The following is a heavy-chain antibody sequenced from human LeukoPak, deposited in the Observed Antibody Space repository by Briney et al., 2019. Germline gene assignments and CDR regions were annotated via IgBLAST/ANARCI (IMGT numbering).Heavy chain of an antibody. J-gene: IGHJ4*02. CDR2: VHYSGSV. V-gene: IGHV4-59*04. D-gene: IGHD7-27*01. Sequence: SETLSLTCTVSGGSVSSYYWSWIRQPPGKGLEWIGSVHYSGSVYYNPSLKSRVTMSADTSKNQFSLNLSSVTAADTAVYYCAGPTWDYFDYWGQGTLVTVSS. CDR1: GGSVSSYY. CDR3: AGPTWDYFDY.